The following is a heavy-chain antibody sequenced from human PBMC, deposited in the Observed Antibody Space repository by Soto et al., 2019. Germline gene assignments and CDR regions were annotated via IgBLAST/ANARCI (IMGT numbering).Heavy chain of an antibody. CDR2: INSDGSTT. CDR1: GFTFSSYW. CDR3: ARDTMATDPFHY. Sequence: EVQLVESGGGLVQPGGSLRLSCAASGFTFSSYWMHWVRQVPGKGLVWVSSINSDGSTTRYADSVKGRFTSSRDNAKNTLYLQMNGLRAEDTAVYYCARDTMATDPFHYWGQGTLVTVSS. J-gene: IGHJ4*02. D-gene: IGHD5-12*01. V-gene: IGHV3-74*01.